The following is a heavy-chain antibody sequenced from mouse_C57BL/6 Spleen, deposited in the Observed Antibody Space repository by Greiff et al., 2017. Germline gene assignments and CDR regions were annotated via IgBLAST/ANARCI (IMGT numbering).Heavy chain of an antibody. J-gene: IGHJ2*01. D-gene: IGHD1-1*01. Sequence: EVQLQQSGPELVKPGASVKISCKASGYTFTDYYMNWVKQSHGKSLEWIGDINPNNGGTSYNQKFKGKATLTVDKSSSTAYMELRSLTSEDSAVYYCARKPKFITTVVAPFDYWGQGTTLTVSS. V-gene: IGHV1-26*01. CDR1: GYTFTDYY. CDR3: ARKPKFITTVVAPFDY. CDR2: INPNNGGT.